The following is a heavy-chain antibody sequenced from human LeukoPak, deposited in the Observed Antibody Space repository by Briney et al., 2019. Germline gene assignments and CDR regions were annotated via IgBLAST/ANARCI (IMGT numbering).Heavy chain of an antibody. D-gene: IGHD3-10*01. CDR1: GFSFSLYS. CDR2: ISSNRNYI. Sequence: GGSLRLSCAASGFSFSLYSMNWVRQAPGKGREWVSPISSNRNYIYYAGSVKGRFAISRDDARKSLFLHMNSLRAEDSAVYFCTRDLSAGLPGGFDPWGQGTLVSVSS. J-gene: IGHJ5*02. CDR3: TRDLSAGLPGGFDP. V-gene: IGHV3-21*01.